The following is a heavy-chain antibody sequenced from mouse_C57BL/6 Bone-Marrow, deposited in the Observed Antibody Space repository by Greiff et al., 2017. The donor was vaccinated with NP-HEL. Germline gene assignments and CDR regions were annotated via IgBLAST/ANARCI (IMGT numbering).Heavy chain of an antibody. J-gene: IGHJ4*01. CDR1: GFTFSSYA. CDR3: AREGVVALYAMDY. V-gene: IGHV5-4*01. CDR2: ISDGGSYT. Sequence: EVKLMDSGGGLVKPGGSLKLSCAASGFTFSSYAMSWVRQTPEKRLEWVATISDGGSYTYYPDNVKGRFTISRDNAKNNLYLQMSHLKSEDTAMYYCAREGVVALYAMDYWGQGTSVTVSS. D-gene: IGHD1-1*01.